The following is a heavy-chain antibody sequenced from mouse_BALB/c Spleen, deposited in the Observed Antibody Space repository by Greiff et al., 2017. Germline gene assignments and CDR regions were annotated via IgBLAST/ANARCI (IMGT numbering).Heavy chain of an antibody. CDR3: ARYGSSPWFAY. CDR2: INPSNGRT. D-gene: IGHD1-1*01. V-gene: IGHV1S81*02. CDR1: GYTFTSYW. Sequence: VQLQQPGAELVKPGASVKLSCRASGYTFTSYWMHWVKQRPGQGLEWIGEINPSNGRTNYNEKFKSKATLTVDKSSSTAYMQLSSLTSEDSAVYYCARYGSSPWFAYWGQGTLVTVSA. J-gene: IGHJ3*01.